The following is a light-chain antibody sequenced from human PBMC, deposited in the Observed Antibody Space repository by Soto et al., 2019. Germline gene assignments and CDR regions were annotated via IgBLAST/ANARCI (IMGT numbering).Light chain of an antibody. V-gene: IGKV3-20*01. CDR1: QSVSSNY. CDR3: QQYGGSPPT. Sequence: DIVLTQSPGTLSLSPGERATLSCRASQSVSSNYLAWYQRKPGEAPRLLIYGASSRATDIPNRFSGSGSGTDFTLTITRLEPEDFAVYFCQQYGGSPPTFGQGTKVEIK. J-gene: IGKJ1*01. CDR2: GAS.